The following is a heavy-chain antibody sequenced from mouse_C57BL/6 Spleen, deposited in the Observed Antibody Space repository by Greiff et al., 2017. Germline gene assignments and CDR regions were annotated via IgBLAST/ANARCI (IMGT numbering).Heavy chain of an antibody. CDR1: GFTFSSSA. CDR2: ISDGGSYS. J-gene: IGHJ4*01. CDR3: ASDYGSSDYAMDY. Sequence: EVMLVESGGGLVKPVGSLKLSCAASGFTFSSSAMSWVRQTPEKRLEWVATISDGGSYSYYPDTVKGRFTISRDNAKNNLYLQMSQRKSDDTAMYYCASDYGSSDYAMDYWGQGTSVTVSS. V-gene: IGHV5-4*03. D-gene: IGHD1-1*01.